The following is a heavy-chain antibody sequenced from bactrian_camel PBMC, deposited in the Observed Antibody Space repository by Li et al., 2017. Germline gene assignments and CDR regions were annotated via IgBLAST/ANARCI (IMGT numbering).Heavy chain of an antibody. V-gene: IGHV3S1*01. CDR2: IDTEGST. Sequence: VQLVESGGGAVETGGSLRLSCEWSGSSYCLGWFRQGPGGEREGVAGIDTEGSTNYADSVKGRFIISKDRAQATLNLQMNNLTSDDTAMYYCATEERSLIGEPCKNAQMQRPMDYWGKGTQVTVS. D-gene: IGHD1*01. J-gene: IGHJ7*01. CDR1: GSSYC.